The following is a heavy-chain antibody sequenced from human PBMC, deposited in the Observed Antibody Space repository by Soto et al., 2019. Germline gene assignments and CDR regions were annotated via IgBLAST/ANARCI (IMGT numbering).Heavy chain of an antibody. D-gene: IGHD2-2*01. CDR1: GFTFSSYA. Sequence: GGSLRLSCAASGFTFSSYAMHWVRQAPGKGLEWVAVISYDGSNKYYADSVKGRFTISRDNSKNTLYLQMNSLRAEDTAVYYCARDGQRWDIVVVPAATFYWGQGTLVTVSS. CDR3: ARDGQRWDIVVVPAATFY. J-gene: IGHJ4*02. V-gene: IGHV3-30-3*01. CDR2: ISYDGSNK.